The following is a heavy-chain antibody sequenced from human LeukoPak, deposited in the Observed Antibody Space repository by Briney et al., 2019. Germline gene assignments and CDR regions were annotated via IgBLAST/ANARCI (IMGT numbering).Heavy chain of an antibody. D-gene: IGHD2-15*01. CDR3: ARDRLRYCSGGSCYPAKNDAFDI. CDR2: IIPIFGTA. J-gene: IGHJ3*02. V-gene: IGHV1-69*13. Sequence: SVKVSCKASGYTFTSYYMHWVRQAPGQGLEWMGGIIPIFGTANYAQKFQGRVTITADESTSTAYMELSSLRSEDTAVYYCARDRLRYCSGGSCYPAKNDAFDIWGQGTMVTVSS. CDR1: GYTFTSYY.